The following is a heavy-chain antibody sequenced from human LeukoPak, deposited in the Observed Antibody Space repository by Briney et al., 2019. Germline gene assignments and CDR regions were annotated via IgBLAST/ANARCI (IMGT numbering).Heavy chain of an antibody. J-gene: IGHJ3*02. CDR3: ARSDHNSWNAFDI. Sequence: ASVKVSCKASGYTFSSYYMHWVRQAPGQGLEWMGIINPSGSTSNAQKFQGRVTMTRDMSTTTVYMELSSLRSEDTAVYYCARSDHNSWNAFDIWGQGTMVTVSS. CDR2: INPSGST. V-gene: IGHV1-46*01. D-gene: IGHD1-26*01. CDR1: GYTFSSYY.